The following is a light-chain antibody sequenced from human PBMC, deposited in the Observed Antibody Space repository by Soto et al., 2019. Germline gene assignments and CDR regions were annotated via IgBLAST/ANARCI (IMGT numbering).Light chain of an antibody. CDR2: GDN. CDR1: SSNIGSHT. CDR3: ATWDDSLHAWV. J-gene: IGLJ3*02. V-gene: IGLV1-44*01. Sequence: QAVVTQPPSASGTPGQRVTISCSGSSSNIGSHTVNWYQHLPGTAPKLLIYGDNQRSSGVPDRFSGSKSGTSASLAISGLQSEDEADYYCATWDDSLHAWVFGGGTKVTVL.